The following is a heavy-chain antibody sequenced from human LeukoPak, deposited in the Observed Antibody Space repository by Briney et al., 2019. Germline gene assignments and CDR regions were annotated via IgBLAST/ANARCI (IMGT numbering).Heavy chain of an antibody. J-gene: IGHJ5*02. CDR3: ASGGYCSSTSCPPPAGWFDP. Sequence: SETLSLTRTVSGGSISSSSYYWGWIRQPPGQGLEWIGSIYYSGSTYYNPSLKSRVTISVDTSKNQFSLKLSSVTAADTAVYYCASGGYCSSTSCPPPAGWFDPWGQGTLVTVSS. CDR2: IYYSGST. V-gene: IGHV4-39*01. CDR1: GGSISSSSYY. D-gene: IGHD2-2*01.